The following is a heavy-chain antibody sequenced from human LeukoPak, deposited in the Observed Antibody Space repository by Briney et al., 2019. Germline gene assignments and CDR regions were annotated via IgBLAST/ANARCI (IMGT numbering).Heavy chain of an antibody. V-gene: IGHV4-39*01. CDR1: GGSISSSSYY. CDR3: ARHGGYSYGYEARRRYYFDY. CDR2: IYYSGST. J-gene: IGHJ4*02. Sequence: SETLSLTCTVSGGSISSSSYYWGWIRQPPGKGPEWIGSIYYSGSTNYNPSLKSRVTISVDTSKNQFSLKLSSVTAADTAVYYCARHGGYSYGYEARRRYYFDYWGQGTLVPVSS. D-gene: IGHD5-18*01.